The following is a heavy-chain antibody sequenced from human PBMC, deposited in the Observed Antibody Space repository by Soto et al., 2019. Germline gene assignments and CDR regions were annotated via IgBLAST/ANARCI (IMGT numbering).Heavy chain of an antibody. Sequence: ASETLSLTCSVSGASISSNYCSWIRQSPEKGLEWIGCIFYGGSTNYNPSLRTRVTISVDTSKNQFSLKLRSVTAADTAVYYCARDTRVSTDTAMVPYSDYWGQGTLVTVSS. J-gene: IGHJ4*02. D-gene: IGHD5-18*01. CDR1: GASISSNY. CDR3: ARDTRVSTDTAMVPYSDY. V-gene: IGHV4-59*01. CDR2: IFYGGST.